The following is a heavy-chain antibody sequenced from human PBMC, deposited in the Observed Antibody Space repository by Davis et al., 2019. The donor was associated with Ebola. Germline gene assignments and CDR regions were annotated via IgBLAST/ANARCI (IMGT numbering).Heavy chain of an antibody. J-gene: IGHJ5*01. Sequence: PGGSLRLSCAASGFTVSSNNMNWVRQAPGKGLEWVSSISSSGASTYYAASVRGRFTVSRDNAKNSLYLQMSTLRIDDTAMYYCTTDIRRSENYGWFDSWGQGTLVTVSS. CDR1: GFTVSSNN. V-gene: IGHV3-21*01. D-gene: IGHD4-17*01. CDR3: TTDIRRSENYGWFDS. CDR2: ISSSGAST.